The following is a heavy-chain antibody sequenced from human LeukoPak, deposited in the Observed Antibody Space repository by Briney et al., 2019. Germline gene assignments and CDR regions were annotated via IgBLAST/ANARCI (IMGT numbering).Heavy chain of an antibody. CDR1: GFTFSSYS. V-gene: IGHV3-21*01. J-gene: IGHJ4*02. Sequence: GGFLRLSCAASGFTFSSYSMNWVRQAPGKGLEWVSSISSSSSYIYYADSVKGRFTISRDNAKNSLYLQMNSLRAEDTAVYYCARPTWRHFDYWGQGTLVTVSS. CDR3: ARPTWRHFDY. CDR2: ISSSSSYI. D-gene: IGHD5-24*01.